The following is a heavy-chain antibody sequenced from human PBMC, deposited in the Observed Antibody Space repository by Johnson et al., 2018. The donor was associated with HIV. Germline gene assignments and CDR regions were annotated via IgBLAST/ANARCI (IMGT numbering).Heavy chain of an antibody. CDR2: LRSKSDGGTI. V-gene: IGHV3-15*02. CDR1: GFTFSDAW. D-gene: IGHD1-1*01. CDR3: TTGLYWNDAFNI. Sequence: EVQLVESGGALVKPGGSLRLSCAASGFTFSDAWMNWVRQAPGKGLEWVGRLRSKSDGGTIDYAAPVKGRFTISRDGSKNTLYLHMNRLKTEDTGVYYCTTGLYWNDAFNIWGQGTMVSVSS. J-gene: IGHJ3*02.